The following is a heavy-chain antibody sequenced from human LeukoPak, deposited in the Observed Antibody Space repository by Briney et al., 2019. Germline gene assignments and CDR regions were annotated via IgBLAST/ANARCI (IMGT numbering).Heavy chain of an antibody. Sequence: SVKVSCKASGGTFSSYAISWVRQAPGQGLEWMGGNIPIFGTANYAQKFQGRVTITTDESTSTAYMELSSLRSEDTAVYYCARVGIAAANNWFDPWGQGTLVTVSS. CDR1: GGTFSSYA. CDR2: NIPIFGTA. V-gene: IGHV1-69*05. J-gene: IGHJ5*02. D-gene: IGHD6-13*01. CDR3: ARVGIAAANNWFDP.